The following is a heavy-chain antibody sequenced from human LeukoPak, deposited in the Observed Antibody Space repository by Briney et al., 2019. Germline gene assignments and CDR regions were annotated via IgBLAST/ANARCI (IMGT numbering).Heavy chain of an antibody. V-gene: IGHV3-7*01. Sequence: SGGSLRLSCVASEFSFSSYWMTWVRQAPGKGLKWVANIKQDGSVKNYVDSVKGRFTISRDNAENSLYLQMNSLRVEDTAVYYCARGPSTTLTTKWGQGTLVTVSS. J-gene: IGHJ4*02. D-gene: IGHD4-11*01. CDR3: ARGPSTTLTTK. CDR1: EFSFSSYW. CDR2: IKQDGSVK.